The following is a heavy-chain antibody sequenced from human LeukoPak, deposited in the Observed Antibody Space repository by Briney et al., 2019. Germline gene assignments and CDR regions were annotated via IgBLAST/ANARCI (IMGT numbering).Heavy chain of an antibody. CDR1: GFTVSSNY. CDR2: IYSGGST. V-gene: IGHV3-53*01. J-gene: IGHJ4*02. Sequence: GGSLRLSCAASGFTVSSNYMSWVRQAPGKGLEWASVIYSGGSTYYADSVKGRFTISRDNSKNTLYLQMNSLRAEDTAVYYCARGAVDTGLYYFDYWGQGTLVTVSS. CDR3: ARGAVDTGLYYFDY. D-gene: IGHD5-18*01.